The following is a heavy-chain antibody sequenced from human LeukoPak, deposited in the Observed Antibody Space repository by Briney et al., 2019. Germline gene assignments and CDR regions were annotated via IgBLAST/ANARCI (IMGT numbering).Heavy chain of an antibody. V-gene: IGHV3-23*01. J-gene: IGHJ4*02. CDR3: AKWGDYDVLTGYYVSDF. CDR1: GFTFSKYA. Sequence: GASLRLSCAASGFTFSKYAMSLVRQAPGKGLEWVSAITGGGSGIYYADSMKSRFTISRDNSKNTLYLQINSLRAEDTAVYYCAKWGDYDVLTGYYVSDFWGQGTLVTVPS. CDR2: ITGGGSGI. D-gene: IGHD3-9*01.